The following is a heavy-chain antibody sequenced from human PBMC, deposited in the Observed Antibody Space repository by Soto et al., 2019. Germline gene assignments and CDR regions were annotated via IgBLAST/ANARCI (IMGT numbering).Heavy chain of an antibody. J-gene: IGHJ6*01. CDR3: ARPILITILGYYYGMDV. CDR1: GFTFSSYA. D-gene: IGHD3-9*01. CDR2: IIGSGGSA. V-gene: IGHV3-23*01. Sequence: EVRLLESGGGLVQPGGPLRLSCAASGFTFSSYAMSWVRQAPGKGLEWVSTIIGSGGSANYADSVKGRFTISRDSSKNTLYLQMNSLRADDTAVYYCARPILITILGYYYGMDVWGQGTTVTVSS.